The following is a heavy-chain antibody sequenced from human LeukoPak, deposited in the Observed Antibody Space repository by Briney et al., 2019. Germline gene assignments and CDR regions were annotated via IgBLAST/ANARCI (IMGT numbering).Heavy chain of an antibody. CDR1: GYTFTSYG. V-gene: IGHV1-3*01. Sequence: ASVKVSCKASGYTFTSYGISWVRQAPGQRLEWMGWINAGNGNTKYSQKFQGRVTITRDTSASTAYMELSSLRSEDTAVYYCARDSSRSGWYGTNFDYWGQGTLVTVSS. D-gene: IGHD6-19*01. J-gene: IGHJ4*02. CDR3: ARDSSRSGWYGTNFDY. CDR2: INAGNGNT.